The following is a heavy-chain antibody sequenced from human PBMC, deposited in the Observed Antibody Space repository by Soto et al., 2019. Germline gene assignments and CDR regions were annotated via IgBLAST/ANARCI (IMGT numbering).Heavy chain of an antibody. CDR3: ARGAYCSSTSCYRSNGMDV. Sequence: ASVKVSGKASGYTFTSYDINFVRQATGQGLEWMGWMNPNSGNTGYAQKFQGRVTMTRNTSISTAYMELSSLRSEDTAVYYCARGAYCSSTSCYRSNGMDVWGQGTTVTVSS. V-gene: IGHV1-8*01. CDR1: GYTFTSYD. J-gene: IGHJ6*02. CDR2: MNPNSGNT. D-gene: IGHD2-2*01.